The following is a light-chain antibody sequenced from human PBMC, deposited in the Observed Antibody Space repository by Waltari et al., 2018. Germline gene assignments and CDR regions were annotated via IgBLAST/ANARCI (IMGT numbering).Light chain of an antibody. V-gene: IGLV6-57*03. CDR3: QSYDSSNYNYV. CDR1: SGNLACYF. Sequence: FMLTQPHSVSESPGRTITIPCTRHSGNLACYFSQWFHQRPGSAPTTVIYEDNQRPSGVPDRFSACIDSSSNSASLTITVLNTADEDDYYCQSYDSSNYNYVFGTGTKVTVL. CDR2: EDN. J-gene: IGLJ1*01.